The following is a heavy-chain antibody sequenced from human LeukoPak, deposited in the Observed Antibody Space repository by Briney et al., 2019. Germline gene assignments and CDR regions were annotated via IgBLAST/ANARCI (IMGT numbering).Heavy chain of an antibody. CDR1: GFTFSSYW. D-gene: IGHD5-12*01. J-gene: IGHJ6*02. Sequence: GGSLRLSCAASGFTFSSYWMSWVRQAPGKGLEWVANIKQDGSEKYYVDSVKGRFTTSRDNAKNSLYLQMNSLRAEDTAVYYCARERGYAYYYYGMDVWGQGTTVTVSS. CDR3: ARERGYAYYYYGMDV. CDR2: IKQDGSEK. V-gene: IGHV3-7*01.